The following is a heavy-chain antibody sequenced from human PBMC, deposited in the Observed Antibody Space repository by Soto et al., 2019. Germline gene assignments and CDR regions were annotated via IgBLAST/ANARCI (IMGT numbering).Heavy chain of an antibody. Sequence: QVQLVESGGGVVQPGGSLRLSCAASGFAFSTYGMHWVRQAPGKGLEWVAVMSHDGSNKYYADSVQGRFTISRDNSKNTLFLLMNSLRPEDTAVYYCANGITSGWYYFDYWGQGTLVTVSS. CDR2: MSHDGSNK. CDR3: ANGITSGWYYFDY. CDR1: GFAFSTYG. J-gene: IGHJ4*02. V-gene: IGHV3-30*18. D-gene: IGHD6-19*01.